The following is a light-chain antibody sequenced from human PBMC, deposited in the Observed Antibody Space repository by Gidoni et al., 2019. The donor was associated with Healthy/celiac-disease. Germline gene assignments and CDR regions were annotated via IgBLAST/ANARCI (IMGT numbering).Light chain of an antibody. J-gene: IGKJ1*01. Sequence: SCRASQSVSSSYLAWYQQNPGQAPRLLIYGASSRATGIPDRFSGSGSGTDFTLTISRLEPEDFAVYYCQQYGSSRTFGQGTKVEIK. V-gene: IGKV3-20*01. CDR3: QQYGSSRT. CDR1: QSVSSSY. CDR2: GAS.